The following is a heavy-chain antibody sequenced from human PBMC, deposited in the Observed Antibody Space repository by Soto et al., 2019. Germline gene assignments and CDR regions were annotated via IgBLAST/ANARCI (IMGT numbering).Heavy chain of an antibody. D-gene: IGHD2-2*01. Sequence: PSETLSITCTVSGGSISSYYWSWIRQPAGKGLEWIGRIYTSGSTNYNPSLKSRVTMSVDTSKNQFSLKLSSVTAADTAVYYCAGIIVVVPAASRNWFDPWAQGTLVTVYS. CDR2: IYTSGST. J-gene: IGHJ5*02. CDR1: GGSISSYY. V-gene: IGHV4-4*07. CDR3: AGIIVVVPAASRNWFDP.